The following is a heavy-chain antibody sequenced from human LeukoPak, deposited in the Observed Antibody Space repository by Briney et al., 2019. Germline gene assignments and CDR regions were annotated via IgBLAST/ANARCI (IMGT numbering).Heavy chain of an antibody. J-gene: IGHJ5*02. V-gene: IGHV1-24*01. CDR2: FDPEDGET. CDR3: ATGATGTTLDWFDP. Sequence: ASVKVSCKVSGYTLTELSMHWVRQAPGKGLEWMGGFDPEDGETIYAQKFQGRVTMTEDTSTDTAYMELSSLRSEDTAVYYCATGATGTTLDWFDPWGQGTLVTVSS. D-gene: IGHD1-7*01. CDR1: GYTLTELS.